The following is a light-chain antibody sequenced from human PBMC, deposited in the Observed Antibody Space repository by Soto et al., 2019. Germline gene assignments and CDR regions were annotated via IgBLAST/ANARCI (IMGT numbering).Light chain of an antibody. CDR3: QQSYMDPIT. V-gene: IGKV1-39*01. CDR1: QSISTY. Sequence: IQLTPSPSSLSASVVDRVTITCRASQSISTYLNWYQKTPGKAPNLLIYDASRLQSGVPSRFSGSGGGTDFTLSISSVQPEDFATYFCQQSYMDPITFGQGTRLEIK. J-gene: IGKJ5*01. CDR2: DAS.